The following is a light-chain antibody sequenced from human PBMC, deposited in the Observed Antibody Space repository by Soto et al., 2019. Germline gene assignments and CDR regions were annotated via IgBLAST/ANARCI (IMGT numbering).Light chain of an antibody. V-gene: IGKV1-5*03. Sequence: DIQMTQSPSTLSASVGDRVTITCRASQSISSWLAWYQQKPGKAPKVLIYKASSLERGVPSRFSGSGSGTEFTLAISSLQPDDFASYYCQQYHNYPLTFGGGTKVEIK. CDR3: QQYHNYPLT. J-gene: IGKJ4*01. CDR1: QSISSW. CDR2: KAS.